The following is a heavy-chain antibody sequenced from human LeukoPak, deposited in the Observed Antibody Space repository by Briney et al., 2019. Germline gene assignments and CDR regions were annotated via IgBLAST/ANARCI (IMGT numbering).Heavy chain of an antibody. CDR2: ITSDGNNK. Sequence: PGGSLRLSCAASGFTFSSYGMHWVRQAPGKGLEWVAMITSDGNNKYYADSVKDRFTISRDDSKNTLYLQMNSLRDEDTAVYYCAKDKIFRYLDYWGQGALITVTS. CDR1: GFTFSSYG. J-gene: IGHJ4*02. V-gene: IGHV3-30*02. D-gene: IGHD2/OR15-2a*01. CDR3: AKDKIFRYLDY.